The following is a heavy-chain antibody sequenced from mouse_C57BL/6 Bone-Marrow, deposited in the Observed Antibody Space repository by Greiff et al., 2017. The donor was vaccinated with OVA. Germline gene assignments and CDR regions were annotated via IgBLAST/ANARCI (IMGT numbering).Heavy chain of an antibody. CDR2: IRNKANGYTT. D-gene: IGHD2-10*01. J-gene: IGHJ2*01. CDR1: GFTFTDYY. CDR3: ARPTGFAFDY. Sequence: EVKLVESGGGLVQPGGSLSLSCAASGFTFTDYYMSWVRQPPGKALEWLGFIRNKANGYTTEYSASVKGRFTISRDNSQSILYLQMNALRAEDSATYYCARPTGFAFDYWGQGTTLTVSS. V-gene: IGHV7-3*01.